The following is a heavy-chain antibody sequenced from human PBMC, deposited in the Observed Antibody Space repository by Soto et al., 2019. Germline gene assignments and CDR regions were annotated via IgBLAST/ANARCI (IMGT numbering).Heavy chain of an antibody. J-gene: IGHJ5*02. CDR3: AKEEDSSSGDWFDP. D-gene: IGHD6-6*01. V-gene: IGHV1-2*02. Sequence: ASVKVSCKALGYTFTGSHIHWVRQAPGQGLEWMGWLNPYSGATNFAQKFQGRVTTTRDTSITTTYLELTGLRPDDTAVYYCAKEEDSSSGDWFDPWGQGTLVTVSS. CDR2: LNPYSGAT. CDR1: GYTFTGSH.